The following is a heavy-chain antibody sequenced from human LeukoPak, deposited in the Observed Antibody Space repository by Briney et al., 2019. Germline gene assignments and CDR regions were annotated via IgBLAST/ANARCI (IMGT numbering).Heavy chain of an antibody. J-gene: IGHJ4*02. D-gene: IGHD3-10*01. CDR1: GGTFSSYA. V-gene: IGHV1-69*04. CDR3: ARDYSGMVRGVTFDY. Sequence: SVKVSCKASGGTFSSYAISWVQQAPGQGLEWMGRIIPILGIANYAQKFQGRVTITADKSTSTAYMELSSLRSEDTAVYYCARDYSGMVRGVTFDYRGQGTLVTVSS. CDR2: IIPILGIA.